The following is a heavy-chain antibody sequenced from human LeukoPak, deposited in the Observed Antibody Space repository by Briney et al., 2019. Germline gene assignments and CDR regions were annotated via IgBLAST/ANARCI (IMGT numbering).Heavy chain of an antibody. D-gene: IGHD3-10*01. CDR2: ISGSGAST. J-gene: IGHJ4*02. Sequence: GGSLRLSCAASGFTFSNYAMSWVRQAPGKGLEWVSGISGSGASTYCADSVKGRFTTSRDNSKNTVYLQMNSLRAEDTAVYYCAKIYGSGILVSDYWGQGTLVSVSS. CDR1: GFTFSNYA. CDR3: AKIYGSGILVSDY. V-gene: IGHV3-23*01.